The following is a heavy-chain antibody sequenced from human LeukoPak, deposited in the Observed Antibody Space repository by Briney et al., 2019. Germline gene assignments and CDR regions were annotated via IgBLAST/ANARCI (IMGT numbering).Heavy chain of an antibody. CDR2: IYYTGST. V-gene: IGHV4-59*01. J-gene: IGHJ6*02. D-gene: IGHD3-10*01. Sequence: SETLSLTCTVSGGFITSYYWSWIRQPPGKGLEWIGYIYYTGSTNYNPSLKSRVTISVDTSKTQFSLKLRSVTAADTAVCYCARDRGNGMDVWGQGTTVTVSS. CDR3: ARDRGNGMDV. CDR1: GGFITSYY.